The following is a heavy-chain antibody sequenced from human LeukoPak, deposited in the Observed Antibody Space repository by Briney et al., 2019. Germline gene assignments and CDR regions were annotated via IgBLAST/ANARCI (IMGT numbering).Heavy chain of an antibody. V-gene: IGHV3-30-3*01. CDR2: ISFDGSNK. CDR3: ARDLRWLQTFDH. Sequence: GGSLRLSCAASKFSFSDYAMHWVRQAPGKGLEWVAIISFDGSNKNYADSVKGRFTISRDNSRNTRYLQMNSLTPEDTAVYFCARDLRWLQTFDHWGQGSLVNVSS. D-gene: IGHD5-24*01. J-gene: IGHJ4*02. CDR1: KFSFSDYA.